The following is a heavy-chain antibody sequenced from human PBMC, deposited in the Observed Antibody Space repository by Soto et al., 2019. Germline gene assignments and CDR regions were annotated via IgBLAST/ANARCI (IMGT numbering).Heavy chain of an antibody. V-gene: IGHV4-31*01. J-gene: IGHJ4*02. CDR1: GDSISSGGYY. D-gene: IGHD2-15*01. CDR3: ARGSTVAAILFDY. Sequence: QVQLQESGPGLVKPSQTLSLTCTVSGDSISSGGYYWSWIRQHPGKGLEWIGYIYYSGSTYYNPSLKSPVIISVETAKNQFSLKLSSVTAADTAVYYCARGSTVAAILFDYWGQGTLVTVSS. CDR2: IYYSGST.